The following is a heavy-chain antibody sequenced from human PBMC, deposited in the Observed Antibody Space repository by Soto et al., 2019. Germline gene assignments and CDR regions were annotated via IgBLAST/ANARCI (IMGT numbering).Heavy chain of an antibody. J-gene: IGHJ6*03. Sequence: GGSLRLSCAASGFTFSSYAMSWVRQAPGKGLEWVSAISGSGGSTYYADSVKGRFTISRDNSKNTLYLQMNSLRAEDTAVYYCAKAADYDFWSGGPDYYMDVWGKGTTVTVSS. D-gene: IGHD3-3*01. CDR1: GFTFSSYA. V-gene: IGHV3-23*01. CDR3: AKAADYDFWSGGPDYYMDV. CDR2: ISGSGGST.